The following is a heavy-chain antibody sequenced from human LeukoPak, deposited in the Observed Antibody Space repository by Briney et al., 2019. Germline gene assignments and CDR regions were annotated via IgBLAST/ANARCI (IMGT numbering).Heavy chain of an antibody. CDR1: GDSISSGRHY. CDR2: IHYSGNT. V-gene: IGHV4-61*02. Sequence: SETLSLTCTVSGDSISSGRHYWSWIRQPAGKGLEWIGRIHYSGNTKYNPSLNGRLSISVDTSKNQFSLNITPVTAADTAVYYCVRGGLYWFDPWGQGTQVTVSS. D-gene: IGHD3-10*01. CDR3: VRGGLYWFDP. J-gene: IGHJ5*02.